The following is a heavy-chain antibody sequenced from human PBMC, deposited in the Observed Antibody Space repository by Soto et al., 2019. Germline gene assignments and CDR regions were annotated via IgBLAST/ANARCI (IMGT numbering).Heavy chain of an antibody. J-gene: IGHJ4*02. CDR3: ARSKYCSGGSCYYPLPLSASYYFDY. CDR2: INHSGST. Sequence: QVQLQQWGAGLLKPSETLSLTCAVYGGSFSGYYWSWIRQPPGKGLEWIGEINHSGSTNYNPSLKSRVTISVDTSKNQFSLKLSSVTAADTAVYYCARSKYCSGGSCYYPLPLSASYYFDYWGQGTLVTVSS. V-gene: IGHV4-34*01. D-gene: IGHD2-15*01. CDR1: GGSFSGYY.